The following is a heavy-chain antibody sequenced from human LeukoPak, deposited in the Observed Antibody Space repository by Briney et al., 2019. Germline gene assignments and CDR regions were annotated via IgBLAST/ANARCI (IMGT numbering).Heavy chain of an antibody. CDR2: ISGDTSTK. V-gene: IGHV3-48*01. J-gene: IGHJ4*02. Sequence: SGGSLRLSCAASGFTFDTYSMNWVRQAPGKRLEWVSYISGDTSTKYYADSVKGRFTISRDVAKSSLYLQMNSLRAEDTAIYYCARTSTYGDHDYWGQGTLVTVSS. CDR3: ARTSTYGDHDY. D-gene: IGHD4-17*01. CDR1: GFTFDTYS.